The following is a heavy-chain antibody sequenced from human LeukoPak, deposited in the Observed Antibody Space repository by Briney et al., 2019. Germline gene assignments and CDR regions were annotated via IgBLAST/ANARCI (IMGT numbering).Heavy chain of an antibody. Sequence: SVKVSCKASGGTFSSYAISCVRQAPGQGLEWMGGIIPIFGTANYAQKFQGRVTITADESTSTAYMELSSLRSEDTAVYYCARGVVVTATPWYFDYWGQGTLVTVSS. CDR3: ARGVVVTATPWYFDY. D-gene: IGHD2-21*02. J-gene: IGHJ4*02. CDR2: IIPIFGTA. CDR1: GGTFSSYA. V-gene: IGHV1-69*13.